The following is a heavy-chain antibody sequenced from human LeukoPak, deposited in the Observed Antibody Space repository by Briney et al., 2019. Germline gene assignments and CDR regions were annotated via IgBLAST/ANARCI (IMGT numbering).Heavy chain of an antibody. CDR3: AKNPFFSYDSRGSGPHFQP. CDR1: GFTFSSYA. Sequence: GGSLRLSCAASGFTFSSYAMSWVRQAPGKGLEWVSAISGSGGSTYYADSVKGRFTISRDNSKNTLYLQMNSLRAEDTAVYYCAKNPFFSYDSRGSGPHFQPGGRGTLVPVSS. D-gene: IGHD3-22*01. CDR2: ISGSGGST. V-gene: IGHV3-23*01. J-gene: IGHJ1*01.